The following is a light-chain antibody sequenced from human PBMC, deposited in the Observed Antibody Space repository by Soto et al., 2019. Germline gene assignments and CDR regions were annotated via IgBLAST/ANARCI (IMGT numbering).Light chain of an antibody. V-gene: IGLV2-14*01. CDR2: EVT. J-gene: IGLJ1*01. Sequence: QSALTQPASVSGSPGQSITISCTGTSSDVGGYNSVSWYQQHPGKAPKLMIYEVTHRPSGVSNRFSGSKSANTASLTIPGLQAEDEADYYCSSYTTSTTYVFGTGTKLTVL. CDR3: SSYTTSTTYV. CDR1: SSDVGGYNS.